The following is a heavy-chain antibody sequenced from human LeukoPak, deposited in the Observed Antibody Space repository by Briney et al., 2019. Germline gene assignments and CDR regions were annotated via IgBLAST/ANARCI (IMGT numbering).Heavy chain of an antibody. CDR2: INHSGST. Sequence: SETLSLTCAVYGGSFSGYYWSWIRQPPGKGLEWIGEINHSGSTNYNPSLKSRVTISVDTSKNQFSLKLSSVTAADTAVYYCARDGIAVADYFDYWGQGTLVTVS. D-gene: IGHD6-19*01. V-gene: IGHV4-34*01. CDR3: ARDGIAVADYFDY. CDR1: GGSFSGYY. J-gene: IGHJ4*02.